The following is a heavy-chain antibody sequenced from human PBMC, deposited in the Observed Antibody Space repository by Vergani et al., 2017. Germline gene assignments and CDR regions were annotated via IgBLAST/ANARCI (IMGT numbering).Heavy chain of an antibody. Sequence: EVRLLESGGGLVQPGGSLRLSCAASGFTFNIYAMSWVRQAPGKGLEWVSTITYNGGRTYYADSVTGRFNIARDNSKKTLFLQLKTLRAEDTGVYYCAKDYNIIGALHYWGQGTLVAVSS. CDR1: GFTFNIYA. D-gene: IGHD1-20*01. CDR3: AKDYNIIGALHY. CDR2: ITYNGGRT. J-gene: IGHJ4*02. V-gene: IGHV3-23*01.